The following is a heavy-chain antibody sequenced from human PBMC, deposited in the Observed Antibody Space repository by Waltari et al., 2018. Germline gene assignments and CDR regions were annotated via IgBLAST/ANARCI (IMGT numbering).Heavy chain of an antibody. CDR1: GYTITELS. CDR2: FDPEDGET. D-gene: IGHD3-9*01. CDR3: ATGGGLRYFDWLSRPAFDI. Sequence: VQLVQSGAEVKKPGASVKVSCKVSGYTITELSMPWVRQAPGQGLEWMGGFDPEDGETIYAQKFQGRVTMTEDTSTDTAYMELSSLRSEDTAVYYCATGGGLRYFDWLSRPAFDIWGQGTMVTVSS. J-gene: IGHJ3*02. V-gene: IGHV1-24*01.